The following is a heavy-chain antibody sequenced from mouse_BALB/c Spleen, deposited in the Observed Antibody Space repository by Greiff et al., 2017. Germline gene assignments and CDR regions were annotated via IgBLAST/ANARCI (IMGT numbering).Heavy chain of an antibody. CDR3: NAVYGNYGAY. D-gene: IGHD2-1*01. CDR2: IDPENGDT. CDR1: GFNIKDYY. V-gene: IGHV14-4*02. Sequence: EVQRVESGAELVRSGASVKLSCTASGFNIKDYYMHWVKQRPEQGLEWIGWIDPENGDTEYAPKFQGKATMTADTSSNTAYLQLSSLTSEDTAVYYCNAVYGNYGAYWGQGTLVTVSA. J-gene: IGHJ3*01.